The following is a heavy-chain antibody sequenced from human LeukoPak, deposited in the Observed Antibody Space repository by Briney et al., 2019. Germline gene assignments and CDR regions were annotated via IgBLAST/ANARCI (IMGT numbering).Heavy chain of an antibody. J-gene: IGHJ5*02. V-gene: IGHV4-34*01. CDR3: ARGHQRFRGFGFDP. CDR2: INHSGST. D-gene: IGHD2-2*01. CDR1: GGSFSGYY. Sequence: PSETLSLTCAVYGGSFSGYYWSWIRQPPGKGLEWIGEINHSGSTNYNPSLKSRVTISVDTSKNQFSLKLSSVTAADTAVYYCARGHQRFRGFGFDPWGQGTLVTVSS.